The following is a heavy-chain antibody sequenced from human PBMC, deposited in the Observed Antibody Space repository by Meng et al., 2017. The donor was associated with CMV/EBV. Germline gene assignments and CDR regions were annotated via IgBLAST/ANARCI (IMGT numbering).Heavy chain of an antibody. CDR3: ARDRTMVRGVTGY. CDR1: GYNFTSYG. CDR2: ISAYNGNT. D-gene: IGHD3-10*01. J-gene: IGHJ4*02. V-gene: IGHV1-18*01. Sequence: VRLGQSGVEVTRPGASVKVLCKASGYNFTSYGMSWVRQAPGQGLEWMGWISAYNGNTNYAQKLQGRVTMTTDTSTSTAYMELRSLRSDDTAVYYCARDRTMVRGVTGYWGQGTLVTVSS.